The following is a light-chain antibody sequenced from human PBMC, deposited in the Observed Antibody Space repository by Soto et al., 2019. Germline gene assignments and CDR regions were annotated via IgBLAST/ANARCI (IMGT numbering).Light chain of an antibody. CDR2: EVN. CDR3: SSHAGSSAFYV. V-gene: IGLV2-8*01. Sequence: QSALTQPPSASGSPGQSVAISCTGTSSDVGGYNYVSWYQQHPGKAPKLMIYEVNKRPSGVPDRFSGSKSGNTASLTVSGLQAEDEADYYCSSHAGSSAFYVFGTGTKLTVL. CDR1: SSDVGGYNY. J-gene: IGLJ1*01.